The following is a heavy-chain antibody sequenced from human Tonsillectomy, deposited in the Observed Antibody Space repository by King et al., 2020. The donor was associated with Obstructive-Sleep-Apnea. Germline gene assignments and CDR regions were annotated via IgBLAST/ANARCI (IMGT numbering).Heavy chain of an antibody. V-gene: IGHV2-5*01. D-gene: IGHD1-26*01. CDR3: VHRTSGSYGSGAFDI. Sequence: TLKESGPTLVKPTQTLTLTCTFSGFSLSTTGVGVGWIRQPPGKALDWLALIYWNDDKRYSPSLKSRLTITKDTSKNQVVLTMASVDPVDTATYYCVHRTSGSYGSGAFDIWGQGKMVTVSS. CDR1: GFSLSTTGVG. J-gene: IGHJ3*02. CDR2: IYWNDDK.